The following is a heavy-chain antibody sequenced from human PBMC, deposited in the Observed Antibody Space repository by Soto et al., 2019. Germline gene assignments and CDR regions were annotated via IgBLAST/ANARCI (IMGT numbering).Heavy chain of an antibody. CDR3: ATAISYYETLTGEYYYYYGMDV. V-gene: IGHV3-48*01. CDR1: GFTFSSYS. Sequence: EVQLVESGGGLVQPGGALRLSCAASGFTFSSYSMNCVRQAPGKGLEWVSYISSSSSIIYYPDSVKSRFTIYRDNAKNSLYPQTKRLRAEATAVYYCATAISYYETLTGEYYYYYGMDVWGYGSTVNVSS. J-gene: IGHJ6*02. CDR2: ISSSSSII. D-gene: IGHD3-9*01.